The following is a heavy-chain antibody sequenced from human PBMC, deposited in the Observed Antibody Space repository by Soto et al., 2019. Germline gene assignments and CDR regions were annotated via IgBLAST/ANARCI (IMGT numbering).Heavy chain of an antibody. V-gene: IGHV1-69*01. Sequence: QVQLVQSGAEVQKPGSSVKVPCKASGGTFSSYAISWVRQAPGQGLEWMGGIIPIFGTANYAQKFQGRVTITADESTSTAYMELSSLRSEDTAVYYCAREMASGNCFDYWGQGTLVTVSS. CDR1: GGTFSSYA. J-gene: IGHJ4*02. CDR3: AREMASGNCFDY. D-gene: IGHD1-26*01. CDR2: IIPIFGTA.